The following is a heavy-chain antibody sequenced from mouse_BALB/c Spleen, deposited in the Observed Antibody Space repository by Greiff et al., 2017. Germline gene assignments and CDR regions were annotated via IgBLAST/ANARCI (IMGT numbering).Heavy chain of an antibody. J-gene: IGHJ3*01. V-gene: IGHV14-3*02. CDR2: IDPANGNT. CDR3: ARGAWFAY. Sequence: VQLKESGAELVKPGASVKLSCTASGFNIKDTYMHWVKQRPEQGLEWIGRIDPANGNTKYDLKFQGKATITADTSSNTSYLQLSSLTSEDTAVYYCARGAWFAYWGQGTLVTVSA. CDR1: GFNIKDTY.